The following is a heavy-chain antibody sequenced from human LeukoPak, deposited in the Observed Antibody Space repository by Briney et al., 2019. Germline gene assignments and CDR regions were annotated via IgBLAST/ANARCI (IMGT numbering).Heavy chain of an antibody. CDR3: ARDHVLRFLEWSLPQDY. V-gene: IGHV3-21*01. CDR1: GFTFSSYS. D-gene: IGHD3-3*01. J-gene: IGHJ4*02. Sequence: GGSLRLSCAASGFTFSSYSMNWVRQAPGKGLEWVSSISSSSSYIYYADSVKGRFTISRDNSKNTLYLQMNSLRAEDTAVYYCARDHVLRFLEWSLPQDYWGQGTLVTVSS. CDR2: ISSSSSYI.